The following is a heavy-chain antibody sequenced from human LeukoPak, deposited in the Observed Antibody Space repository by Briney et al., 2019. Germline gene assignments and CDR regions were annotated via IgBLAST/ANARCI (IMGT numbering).Heavy chain of an antibody. J-gene: IGHJ5*02. CDR3: ARGSDSSTLSWFDP. V-gene: IGHV4-59*01. Sequence: PSETLSLTCSVSGVSISSNYWSWIRQPPGKGLEWIGYINYSGSTNYNPSLKSRVTISVDTSKNQFSLKVTSVTAADTGVYYCARGSDSSTLSWFDPWGQGTLVTVSS. CDR2: INYSGST. CDR1: GVSISSNY. D-gene: IGHD6-13*01.